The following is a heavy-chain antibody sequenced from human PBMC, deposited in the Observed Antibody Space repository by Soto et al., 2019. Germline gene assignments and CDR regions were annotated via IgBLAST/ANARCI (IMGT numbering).Heavy chain of an antibody. CDR1: GGTFSSYA. V-gene: IGHV1-69*06. J-gene: IGHJ4*02. Sequence: ASVKVSFKASGGTFSSYAISWVRQAPGQGLEWMGGIIPIFGTANYAQKFQGRVTITADKSTSTAYMELSSLRSEDTAVYYCARGALRYSSGWYAKIYYFDYWGQGTLVTVSS. CDR2: IIPIFGTA. D-gene: IGHD6-19*01. CDR3: ARGALRYSSGWYAKIYYFDY.